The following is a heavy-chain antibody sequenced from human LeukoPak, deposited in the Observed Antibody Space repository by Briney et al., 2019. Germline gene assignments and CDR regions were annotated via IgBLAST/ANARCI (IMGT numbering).Heavy chain of an antibody. CDR1: GFTFTASY. J-gene: IGHJ3*02. CDR2: LNAHNGGT. D-gene: IGHD1-26*01. Sequence: ASVKVSCKASGFTFTASYIHWVRQAPGQGLEWMGWLNAHNGGTSYSQRLQGRVTMARDTSINTGYMELSRETSDDTARYYLSGLVQVILPNDAFDIWGQGTVGSVSS. CDR3: SGLVQVILPNDAFDI. V-gene: IGHV1-2*02.